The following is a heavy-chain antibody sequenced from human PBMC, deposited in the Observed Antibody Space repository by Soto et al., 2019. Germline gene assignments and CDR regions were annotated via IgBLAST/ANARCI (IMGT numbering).Heavy chain of an antibody. J-gene: IGHJ5*02. D-gene: IGHD3-10*01. CDR3: ARELRGRGSGRFDP. Sequence: QVQLQETGPGLVKPSQTLSLTCTVSGASITSGGYYWTWIRQHPGHGLEWIGYNYYSGVTYSNPYLKSRVTTSVDTSKNQFSLKLSSVTAAATAMYYCARELRGRGSGRFDPWGQGTRVTLSS. V-gene: IGHV4-31*03. CDR2: NYYSGVT. CDR1: GASITSGGYY.